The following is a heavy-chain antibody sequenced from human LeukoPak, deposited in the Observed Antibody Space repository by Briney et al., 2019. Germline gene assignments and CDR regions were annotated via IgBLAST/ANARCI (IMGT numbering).Heavy chain of an antibody. CDR1: GYTFTSYG. V-gene: IGHV1-18*01. Sequence: ASVTVSCKASGYTFTSYGISWARQAPGQGLEWMGWISAYNGNTNYAQKLQGRVTMTTDTSTSTAYMELRSLRSDDTAVYYCARGKYCTNGVCYYFDYWGQGTLVTVSS. CDR3: ARGKYCTNGVCYYFDY. J-gene: IGHJ4*02. CDR2: ISAYNGNT. D-gene: IGHD2-8*01.